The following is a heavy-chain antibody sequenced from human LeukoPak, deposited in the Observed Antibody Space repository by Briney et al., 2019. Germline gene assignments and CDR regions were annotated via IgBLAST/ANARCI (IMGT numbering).Heavy chain of an antibody. CDR1: GFTFSSYG. V-gene: IGHV3-30*19. Sequence: PGGSLRLSCAAYGFTFSSYGMDWVRQARGKGVEWVAVISYDGSNKYYADSVKGRFPISRDNSKNTLYLQMNSLRAEDAAVYYCAKGGRIAAARGYYYYMDVWGKGTTVTVSS. CDR2: ISYDGSNK. CDR3: AKGGRIAAARGYYYYMDV. D-gene: IGHD6-13*01. J-gene: IGHJ6*03.